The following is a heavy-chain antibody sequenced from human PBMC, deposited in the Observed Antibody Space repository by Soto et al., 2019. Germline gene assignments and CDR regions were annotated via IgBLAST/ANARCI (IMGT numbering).Heavy chain of an antibody. D-gene: IGHD1-1*01. Sequence: PGGSLRLSCEGSGFTFSDYYISWIRQAPGKWLEWISYSSNSGTFSRYADSVKGRFSISRDNTKNLLYLQMNSLRAEDTAVYYCARSGDNSNRLDYWGQGXPVTVYS. CDR2: SSNSGTFS. CDR1: GFTFSDYY. J-gene: IGHJ4*02. V-gene: IGHV3-11*06. CDR3: ARSGDNSNRLDY.